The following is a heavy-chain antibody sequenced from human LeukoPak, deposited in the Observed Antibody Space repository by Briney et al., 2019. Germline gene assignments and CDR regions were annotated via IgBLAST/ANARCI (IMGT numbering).Heavy chain of an antibody. CDR2: ISSSSYI. V-gene: IGHV3-21*01. D-gene: IGHD1-1*01. Sequence: PGGSLRLSCAASGFTFSSYSMNWVRQAPGKGLEWVSSISSSSYIYYAGSVKGRFTISRDNAKNSLYLQMNSLRAEDTAVYYCARLVQLERQFDYWGQGTLVTASS. CDR1: GFTFSSYS. CDR3: ARLVQLERQFDY. J-gene: IGHJ4*02.